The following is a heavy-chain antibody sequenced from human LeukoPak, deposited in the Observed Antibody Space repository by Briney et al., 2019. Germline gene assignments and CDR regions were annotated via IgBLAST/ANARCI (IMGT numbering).Heavy chain of an antibody. CDR2: ITDIGDKA. D-gene: IGHD2-2*01. CDR3: VKRLPYRSTSVYLAC. CDR1: GFTFSGFG. J-gene: IGHJ4*02. V-gene: IGHV3-23*01. Sequence: GGSLRLSCAASGFTFSGFGMSWVRQRPGQGLEWVSAITDIGDKAYYTDSVRGRFTMSRDNSKNLLYLQMNSLRAEDTAVYYCVKRLPYRSTSVYLACWGRRTVVTVSS.